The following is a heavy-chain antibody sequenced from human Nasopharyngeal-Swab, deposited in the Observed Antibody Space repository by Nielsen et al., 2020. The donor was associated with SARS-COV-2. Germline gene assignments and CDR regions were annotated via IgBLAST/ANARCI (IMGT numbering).Heavy chain of an antibody. CDR3: ARLCSGGSCRDAFDI. D-gene: IGHD2-15*01. V-gene: IGHV5-51*01. J-gene: IGHJ3*02. Sequence: KVSCKGSGYSFTSYWIGWVRQMPGKGLEWMGIIYPGDSDTRYSPSFQGQVTISADKSISTAYLQWSSLKASDTPMYYCARLCSGGSCRDAFDIWGQGTMVTVSS. CDR2: IYPGDSDT. CDR1: GYSFTSYW.